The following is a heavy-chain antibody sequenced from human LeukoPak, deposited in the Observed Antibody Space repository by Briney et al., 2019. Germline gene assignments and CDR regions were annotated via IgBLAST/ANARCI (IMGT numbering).Heavy chain of an antibody. CDR3: ARDKVVVIAYFDY. J-gene: IGHJ4*02. D-gene: IGHD2-21*01. CDR2: ISSSSSYI. CDR1: GFTFSSYS. V-gene: IGHV3-21*01. Sequence: PGGSLRLSCAASGFTFSSYSMNWVRQAPGKGLEWVSSISSSSSYIYYADSVKGRFTISRDNAKNSLYLQMNSLRAEDTAVYYCARDKVVVIAYFDYWGQGTLVTVSS.